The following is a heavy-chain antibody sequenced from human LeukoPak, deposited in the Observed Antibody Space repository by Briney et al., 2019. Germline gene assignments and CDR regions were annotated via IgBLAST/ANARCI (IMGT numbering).Heavy chain of an antibody. CDR2: IIPIFGTA. J-gene: IGHJ5*02. CDR3: ARDTHEAEEGGSGVNWFDP. V-gene: IGHV1-69*06. Sequence: SVKVSCKASGGTFTSYAISWVRQAPGQGLEWMGGIIPIFGTANYAQKFQGRVTITVDKTTSTAYMELSSLRSEDTAVYYCARDTHEAEEGGSGVNWFDPWGQGTLVTVSS. D-gene: IGHD3-10*01. CDR1: GGTFTSYA.